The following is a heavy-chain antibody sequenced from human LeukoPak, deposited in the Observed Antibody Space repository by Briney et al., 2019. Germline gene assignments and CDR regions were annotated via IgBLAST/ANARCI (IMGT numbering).Heavy chain of an antibody. J-gene: IGHJ4*02. V-gene: IGHV3-7*01. CDR2: IKQDGSEK. D-gene: IGHD2-21*01. CDR1: GFTFSSYW. Sequence: GGSLRLSCAASGFTFSSYWMSWVRQAPGKGLEWVANIKQDGSEKDYVDSVKGRLTISRDTAKNSLYLQMNSLRAEDTAVYYCARIKSQGVVVPLLRSTYYFAYWGQGTLVTVSS. CDR3: ARIKSQGVVVPLLRSTYYFAY.